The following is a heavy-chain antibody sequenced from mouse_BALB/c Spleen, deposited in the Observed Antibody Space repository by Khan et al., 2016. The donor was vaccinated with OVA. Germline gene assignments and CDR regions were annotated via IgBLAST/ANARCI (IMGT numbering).Heavy chain of an antibody. CDR1: GFTFSDYG. CDR2: VSSLAYNF. V-gene: IGHV5-15*02. Sequence: EVELVESGGGLVQPGGSRKLSCAASGFTFSDYGMAWVRQAPGKGPEWVAFVSSLAYNFYYADTVTGRFTISRENAKNTLYLEMSSLRSDDTAMDYCARGGKGGFAYWGQGTLVTVSA. J-gene: IGHJ3*01. CDR3: ARGGKGGFAY.